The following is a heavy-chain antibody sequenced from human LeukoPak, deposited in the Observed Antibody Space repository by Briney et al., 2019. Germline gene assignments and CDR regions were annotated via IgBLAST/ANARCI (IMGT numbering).Heavy chain of an antibody. CDR1: GFTFSDYG. Sequence: PGGSLRLSCAASGFTFSDYGMHWVRQAPGKGLEWVAVISYDGSNKYYADSVKGRFTISRDNSRNTLYLRMNSLRSDDTAVYYCARDYTVTTSTHGDYWGQGTLVTVSS. CDR3: ARDYTVTTSTHGDY. D-gene: IGHD4-17*01. V-gene: IGHV3-30*03. CDR2: ISYDGSNK. J-gene: IGHJ4*02.